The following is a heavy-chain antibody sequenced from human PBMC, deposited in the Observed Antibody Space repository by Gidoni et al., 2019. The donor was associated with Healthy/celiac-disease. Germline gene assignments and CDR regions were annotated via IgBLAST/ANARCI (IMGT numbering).Heavy chain of an antibody. CDR2: ISSSSSYI. V-gene: IGHV3-21*01. J-gene: IGHJ6*02. Sequence: EVQLVESGGGLVKPGGSLSLSCAASGFTFSSYSMNWVRQAPGKGLEWVSSISSSSSYIYYADSVKGRFTISRDNAKNSLYLQMNSLRAEDTAVYYCARLYGGGDSYYYGMDVWGQGTTVTVSS. CDR1: GFTFSSYS. CDR3: ARLYGGGDSYYYGMDV. D-gene: IGHD2-21*02.